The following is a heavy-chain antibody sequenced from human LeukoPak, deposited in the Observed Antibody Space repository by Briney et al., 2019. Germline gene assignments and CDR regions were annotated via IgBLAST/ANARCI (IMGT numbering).Heavy chain of an antibody. CDR1: GYTFTSYD. V-gene: IGHV1-8*01. CDR2: MNPNSGNT. CDR3: ARVARAGIVVVPAAITPYYYYGMDV. J-gene: IGHJ6*02. Sequence: ASVKVSCKASGYTFTSYDINWVRQATGQGLEWMGWMNPNSGNTGYAQKFQGRVTMTRNTSISTAYMELSSLRSEDTAVYYCARVARAGIVVVPAAITPYYYYGMDVWGQGTTVTVSS. D-gene: IGHD2-2*02.